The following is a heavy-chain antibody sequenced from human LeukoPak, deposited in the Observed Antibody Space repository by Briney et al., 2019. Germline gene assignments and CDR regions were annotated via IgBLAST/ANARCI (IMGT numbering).Heavy chain of an antibody. J-gene: IGHJ6*02. V-gene: IGHV3-13*01. D-gene: IGHD1-1*01. CDR2: IGTFGDT. Sequence: GGSLSSPLEAPGFPSGGSAWHWFGKVPGKVWGWSSVIGTFGDTYYPDSVKGRFTVSRENAKNSLYLQMNSLRAGDTAVYYCARAGSGNRWANYGMDVWGQGTTVTVSS. CDR1: GFPSGGSA. CDR3: ARAGSGNRWANYGMDV.